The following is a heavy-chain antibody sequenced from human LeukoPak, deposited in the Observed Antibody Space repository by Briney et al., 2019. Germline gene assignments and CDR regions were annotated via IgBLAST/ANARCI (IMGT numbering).Heavy chain of an antibody. J-gene: IGHJ4*02. Sequence: PSETLSLTCVVYGGSFSGYYWSWIRQPPGKGLEWIGEIDQSGTTNYNPSLKSRVSISVDTSKNQFSLKLSSVTAADTAVYYCARGVMLFSFDYWGQGTLVTVSS. CDR2: IDQSGTT. CDR3: ARGVMLFSFDY. V-gene: IGHV4-34*01. D-gene: IGHD2-21*01. CDR1: GGSFSGYY.